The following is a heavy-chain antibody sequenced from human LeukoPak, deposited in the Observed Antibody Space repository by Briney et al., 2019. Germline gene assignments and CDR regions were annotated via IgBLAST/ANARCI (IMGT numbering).Heavy chain of an antibody. D-gene: IGHD3-22*01. V-gene: IGHV3-23*01. CDR1: GFTFSSYW. Sequence: GGSLRLSCAASGFTFSSYWMSWVRQAPGKGLEWVAGISDSGGRTNYADSVKGQFTISRDNPKNTLYLQMNSLRTEDTAVYFCAKRGVAIRVILVGFHKEAYYFDSWGQGALVTVSS. CDR3: AKRGVAIRVILVGFHKEAYYFDS. J-gene: IGHJ4*02. CDR2: ISDSGGRT.